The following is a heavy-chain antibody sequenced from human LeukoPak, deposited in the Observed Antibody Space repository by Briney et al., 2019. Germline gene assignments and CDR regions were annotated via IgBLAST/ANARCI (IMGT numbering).Heavy chain of an antibody. J-gene: IGHJ4*02. CDR1: GYSISSGYY. V-gene: IGHV4-38-2*02. CDR3: ARQEWNCEAKDFDY. Sequence: SETLSLTCTVSGYSISSGYYWGWIRQPPGKGLEWIGSIYHSGSTYYNPSLKSRVTISVDTSKNQFSLKLSSVTAADTAMYYCARQEWNCEAKDFDYWGQGTLVTVSS. CDR2: IYHSGST. D-gene: IGHD1-7*01.